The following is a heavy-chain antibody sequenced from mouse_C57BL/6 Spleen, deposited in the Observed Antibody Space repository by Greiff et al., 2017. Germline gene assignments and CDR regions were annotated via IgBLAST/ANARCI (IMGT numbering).Heavy chain of an antibody. CDR3: ARGGSNFDY. J-gene: IGHJ2*01. V-gene: IGHV1-54*01. CDR2: INPGSGGT. CDR1: GYAFTNYL. Sequence: QVQLQQSGAELVRPGTSVKVSCKASGYAFTNYLIEWVKQRPGQGLEWIGVINPGSGGTNYNEKFKGKATLTADKSSSTAYMQLSSLTSEDSPVYFCARGGSNFDYWGQGTTLTVSS. D-gene: IGHD1-1*01.